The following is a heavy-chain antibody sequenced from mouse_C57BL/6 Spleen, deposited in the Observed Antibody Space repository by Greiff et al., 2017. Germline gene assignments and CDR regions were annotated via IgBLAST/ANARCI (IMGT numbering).Heavy chain of an antibody. CDR3: AREGYYGSSLYYFDY. Sequence: VMLVESGPELVKPGASVKISCKASGYAFSSSWMNWVKQRPGKGLEWIGRIYPGDGDTNYNGKFKGKATLTADKSSSTAYMQLSSLTSEDSAVYFYAREGYYGSSLYYFDYWGQGTTLTVSS. V-gene: IGHV1-82*01. CDR1: GYAFSSSW. J-gene: IGHJ2*01. CDR2: IYPGDGDT. D-gene: IGHD1-1*01.